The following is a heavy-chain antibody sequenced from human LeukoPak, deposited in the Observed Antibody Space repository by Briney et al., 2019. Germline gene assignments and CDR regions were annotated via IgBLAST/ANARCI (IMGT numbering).Heavy chain of an antibody. CDR3: ARGYSSGFYQVAEYFQQ. Sequence: PGGSLRLSCAASGFTFSSYAMSWVRQAPGKGLEWVSSISSGSTYIYYADSVKGRFTISRDNAKNSVYLQMNSLRAEDTAVYYCARGYSSGFYQVAEYFQQWGQGTLVTASS. J-gene: IGHJ1*01. CDR1: GFTFSSYA. D-gene: IGHD6-19*01. V-gene: IGHV3-21*01. CDR2: ISSGSTYI.